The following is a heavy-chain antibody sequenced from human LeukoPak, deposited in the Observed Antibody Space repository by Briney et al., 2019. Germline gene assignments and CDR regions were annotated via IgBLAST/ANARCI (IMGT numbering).Heavy chain of an antibody. D-gene: IGHD6-13*01. CDR2: MNPNSGNT. V-gene: IGHV1-8*01. CDR3: ARHYISSWCENWFDP. J-gene: IGHJ5*02. Sequence: GASVKVSCKASGYTFTSYDINWVRQATGQGLEWMGWMNPNSGNTGYAQKFQGRVTMTRNTSISTAYMELSSLRSEDTAVYYCARHYISSWCENWFDPWGQGTLVTVSS. CDR1: GYTFTSYD.